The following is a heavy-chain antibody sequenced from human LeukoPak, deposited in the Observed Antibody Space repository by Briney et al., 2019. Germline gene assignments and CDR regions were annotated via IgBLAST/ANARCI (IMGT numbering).Heavy chain of an antibody. J-gene: IGHJ4*02. CDR1: GFTFSSYS. CDR3: ARVIIGGVVIPGYFDY. Sequence: KPGGSLRLSWAASGFTFSSYSMNWVRQAPGKGLEWVSSISSSSSYIYYADSVKGRFTISRDNAKNSLYLQMNSLRAEDTAVYYCARVIIGGVVIPGYFDYWGQGTLVTVSS. CDR2: ISSSSSYI. D-gene: IGHD3-3*01. V-gene: IGHV3-21*01.